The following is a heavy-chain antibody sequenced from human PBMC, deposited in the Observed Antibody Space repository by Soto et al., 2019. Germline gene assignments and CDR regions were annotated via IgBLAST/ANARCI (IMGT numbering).Heavy chain of an antibody. D-gene: IGHD2-15*01. Sequence: PGGSLRLSCAASGFTFSSYEMNWVRQAPGKGLEWVSYISSSGSTIYYANSVKGRFTISRDNAKNSLYLQMNSLRAEDTAVYYCARGDCSGGSCYYYGMDVWGQGTTVTVSS. J-gene: IGHJ6*02. CDR1: GFTFSSYE. CDR2: ISSSGSTI. V-gene: IGHV3-48*03. CDR3: ARGDCSGGSCYYYGMDV.